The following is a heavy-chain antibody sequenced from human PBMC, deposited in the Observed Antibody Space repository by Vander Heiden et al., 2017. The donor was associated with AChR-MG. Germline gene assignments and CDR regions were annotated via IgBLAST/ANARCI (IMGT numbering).Heavy chain of an antibody. Sequence: QVQLVESGGGVVQPGRSLRLSCAASGFTFSSYGMHWVRQAPGKGLGWVAVIWYDGSNKYYADSVKGRFTISRDNSKNTLYLQMNSLRAEDTAVYYCARTSGKYYYYYYMDVWGKGTTVTVSS. CDR3: ARTSGKYYYYYYMDV. J-gene: IGHJ6*03. CDR2: IWYDGSNK. V-gene: IGHV3-33*01. CDR1: GFTFSSYG. D-gene: IGHD3-10*01.